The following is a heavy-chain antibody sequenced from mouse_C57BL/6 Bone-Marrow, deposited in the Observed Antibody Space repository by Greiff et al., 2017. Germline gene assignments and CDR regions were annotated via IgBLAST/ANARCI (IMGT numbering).Heavy chain of an antibody. Sequence: QVQLKQSGAELVKPGASVKISCKASGYAFSSYWMNWVKQRPGKGLEWIGQIYPGDGDTNYNGKFKGKATLTAVKSSSTAYMQLSSLTSEDSAVYFCARPSTIHYYAMDYWGQGTSVTVSS. CDR1: GYAFSSYW. CDR3: ARPSTIHYYAMDY. V-gene: IGHV1-80*01. J-gene: IGHJ4*01. CDR2: IYPGDGDT.